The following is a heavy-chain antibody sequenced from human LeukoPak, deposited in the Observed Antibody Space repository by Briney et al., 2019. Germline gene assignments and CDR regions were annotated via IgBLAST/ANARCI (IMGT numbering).Heavy chain of an antibody. D-gene: IGHD6-13*01. CDR3: ARGLGAYGSSWYFFYGLDV. Sequence: SGGSLRLSCAASDFTVGSNYMTGVRQTPGKGLEWVSVIFGSKNIYYADSVKGRFTVSKDNSKNTVYLQMNSLRVEDTAIYYCARGLGAYGSSWYFFYGLDVWGRGTTVIVSS. CDR1: DFTVGSNY. V-gene: IGHV3-66*01. CDR2: IFGSKNI. J-gene: IGHJ6*02.